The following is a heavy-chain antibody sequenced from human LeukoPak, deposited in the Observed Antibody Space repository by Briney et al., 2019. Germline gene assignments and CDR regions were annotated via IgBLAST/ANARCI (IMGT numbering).Heavy chain of an antibody. CDR2: INQDGSEK. J-gene: IGHJ3*02. V-gene: IGHV3-7*01. CDR1: GFTFSSHW. D-gene: IGHD2-21*02. Sequence: GGSLRLSCAASGFTFSSHWMSWIRQAPGKGLEWVANINQDGSEKYFEGSVKGRFTISRDNAKNSLNLQMNSLRTEDTAVYYCATYCGGDCYSPHDAFDIWGQGTMVTVSS. CDR3: ATYCGGDCYSPHDAFDI.